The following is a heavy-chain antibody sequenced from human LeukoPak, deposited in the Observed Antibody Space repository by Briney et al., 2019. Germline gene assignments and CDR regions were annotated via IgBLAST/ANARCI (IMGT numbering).Heavy chain of an antibody. CDR3: ARDLEGNDAFDI. CDR1: GGSISSYY. CDR2: IYYSGST. J-gene: IGHJ3*02. V-gene: IGHV4-59*01. D-gene: IGHD1-1*01. Sequence: PSETLSLTCTVSGGSISSYYWSWIRQPPGKGLEWIGYIYYSGSTNYNPSLKSRVTISVDTSKNQFSLKLSSVTAADTAVYYCARDLEGNDAFDIWGQGTMVTVSS.